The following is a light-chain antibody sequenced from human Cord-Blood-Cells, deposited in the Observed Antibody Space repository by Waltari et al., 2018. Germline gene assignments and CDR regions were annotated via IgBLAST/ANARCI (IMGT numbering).Light chain of an antibody. Sequence: DIQMTHSPSSLSASVGDRVTLTCQASQDISNYLNWYQQKPGKAPKLLIYDASNLETGVPSRFSGSGSGTDFTFTISSLQPEDIATYYCQQYDNLPYTFGQGTKLEIK. V-gene: IGKV1-33*01. CDR1: QDISNY. CDR3: QQYDNLPYT. J-gene: IGKJ2*01. CDR2: DAS.